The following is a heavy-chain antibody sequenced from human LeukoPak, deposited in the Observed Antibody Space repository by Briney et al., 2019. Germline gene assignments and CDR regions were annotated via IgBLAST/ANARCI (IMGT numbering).Heavy chain of an antibody. CDR1: GYIFTGYY. V-gene: IGHV1-2*02. CDR2: INPNSGGI. CDR3: ARHPYSGSYHFDY. Sequence: ASVKVSCKASGYIFTGYYMHWVRQAPGQGLEWMGWINPNSGGINSAQKFQGRVTMTRDTSISTAYMELSRLTSDDTAVYYCARHPYSGSYHFDYWGQGTLVTVSS. J-gene: IGHJ4*02. D-gene: IGHD1-26*01.